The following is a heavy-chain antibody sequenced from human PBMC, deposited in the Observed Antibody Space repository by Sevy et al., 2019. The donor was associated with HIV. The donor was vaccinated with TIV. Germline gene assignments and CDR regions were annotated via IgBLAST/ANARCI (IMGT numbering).Heavy chain of an antibody. CDR1: GYTFTSYG. J-gene: IGHJ4*02. Sequence: ASVKVSCKASGYTFTSYGISWVRQAPGEGLEWMGWISTYNGNTNYAQRLQDRATMTTDTSTSTAYMELRSLRSDDTAVYYCAGRYSSSTGKTFDYWGQGTLVTVSS. CDR3: AGRYSSSTGKTFDY. CDR2: ISTYNGNT. D-gene: IGHD6-6*01. V-gene: IGHV1-18*01.